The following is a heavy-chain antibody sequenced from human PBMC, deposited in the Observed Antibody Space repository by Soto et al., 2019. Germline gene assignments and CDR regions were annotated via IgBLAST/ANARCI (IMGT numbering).Heavy chain of an antibody. J-gene: IGHJ4*02. V-gene: IGHV1-18*01. D-gene: IGHD2-21*02. CDR1: GYTFTSYD. CDR2: ISAYNGNT. CDR3: ARDDAPTAPSTFDY. Sequence: ASVKVSCKASGYTFTSYDISWVRQAPGQGLEWMGWISAYNGNTNYAQKLQGRVTMTTDTSTSTAYMELNSLRAEDTAVYYCARDDAPTAPSTFDYWGQGTLVTVSS.